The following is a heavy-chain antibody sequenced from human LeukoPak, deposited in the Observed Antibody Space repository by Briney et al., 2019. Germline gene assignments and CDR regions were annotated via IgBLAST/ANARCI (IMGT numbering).Heavy chain of an antibody. CDR2: IRSGGST. CDR3: AKVLPATATTGYFDY. Sequence: GGSLRLSCAASGFTVSSNYMSWVRQAPGKGLEWVSAIRSGGSTYYADSVKGRFTISRDNSKNTLYLQMNSLRAEDTAVYYCAKVLPATATTGYFDYWGQGTLVTVSS. V-gene: IGHV3-53*01. J-gene: IGHJ4*02. D-gene: IGHD1-1*01. CDR1: GFTVSSNY.